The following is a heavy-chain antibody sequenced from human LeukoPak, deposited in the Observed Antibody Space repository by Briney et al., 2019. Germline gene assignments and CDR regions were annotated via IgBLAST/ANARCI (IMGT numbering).Heavy chain of an antibody. V-gene: IGHV3-7*03. D-gene: IGHD2/OR15-2a*01. Sequence: GGSLRLSCAASGFTFSSYWMSWVRQAPGKGLEWVANIKQDGSEKYYVDSVKGRFTISRDNAKNSLYLQMNSLRAEDTALYYCARDREYGYYYYYYMDVWGKGTTVTVSS. CDR1: GFTFSSYW. CDR2: IKQDGSEK. J-gene: IGHJ6*03. CDR3: ARDREYGYYYYYYMDV.